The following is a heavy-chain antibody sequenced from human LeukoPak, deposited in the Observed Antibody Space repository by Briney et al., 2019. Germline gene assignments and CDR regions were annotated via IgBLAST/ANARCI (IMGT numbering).Heavy chain of an antibody. J-gene: IGHJ3*02. CDR3: ARPSQINYYDSSGHYYGDAFDI. V-gene: IGHV1-18*01. D-gene: IGHD3-22*01. CDR2: ISAYNGNT. CDR1: GYTFTSYG. Sequence: ASVKVSCKASGYTFTSYGISWVRQAPGQGLEWMGWISAYNGNTNYAQKLQGRVTMTTDTSTSTAYMELRSLRSDDTAVYYCARPSQINYYDSSGHYYGDAFDIWGQGTMVTVSS.